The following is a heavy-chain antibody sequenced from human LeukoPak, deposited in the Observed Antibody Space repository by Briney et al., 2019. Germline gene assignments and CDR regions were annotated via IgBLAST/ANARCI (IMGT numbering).Heavy chain of an antibody. CDR3: AKDSSYYDSSY. J-gene: IGHJ4*02. Sequence: GGSLRLSCAASGFTFSSYGMSWVRQAPGKGLEWVSAISGSGGSTYYADSVKGRFTISRVNSKNTQYLQMNSLRAEDTAVYYCAKDSSYYDSSYWGQGTLVTVSS. CDR1: GFTFSSYG. V-gene: IGHV3-23*01. D-gene: IGHD3-22*01. CDR2: ISGSGGST.